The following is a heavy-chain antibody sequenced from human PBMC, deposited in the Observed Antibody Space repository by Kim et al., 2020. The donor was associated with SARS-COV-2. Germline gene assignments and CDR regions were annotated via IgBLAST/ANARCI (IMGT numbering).Heavy chain of an antibody. J-gene: IGHJ4*01. V-gene: IGHV3-23*01. D-gene: IGHD1-26*01. CDR2: LDVSGENG. CDR3: AKDHSGTHRYFDS. Sequence: GGSLRLSCAVSGFPFTNYVMAWVRQAPGKGLECVSTLDVSGENGYYADSVQGRFTLSRDISRNTLYLQMDNLRAEDTAVYYCAKDHSGTHRYFDSWGHGTLVTVSP. CDR1: GFPFTNYV.